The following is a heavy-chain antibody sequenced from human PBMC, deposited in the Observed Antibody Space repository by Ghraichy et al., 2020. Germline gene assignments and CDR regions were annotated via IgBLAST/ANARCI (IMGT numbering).Heavy chain of an antibody. Sequence: GGSLRLSCAASGFTFSSYSMNWVRQAPGKGLEWVSSISSSSSYIYYADSVKGRFTISRDNAKNSLYLQMNSLRAEDTAVYYCASMVGFYDFWSGYRYYGMDVWGQGTTVTVSS. V-gene: IGHV3-21*01. CDR3: ASMVGFYDFWSGYRYYGMDV. CDR1: GFTFSSYS. D-gene: IGHD3-3*01. CDR2: ISSSSSYI. J-gene: IGHJ6*02.